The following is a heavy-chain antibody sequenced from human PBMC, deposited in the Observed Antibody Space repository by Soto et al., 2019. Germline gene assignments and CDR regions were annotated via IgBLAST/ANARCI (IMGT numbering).Heavy chain of an antibody. Sequence: EVQFLESGGGVVRPGGSLRLPCVASGLSFDNYAMTWVRQSPGKGLEWLACITGNGAVTSYTDSVRGRFTISTDNSKNTLYLQMDSLRADDTAVYYCGKDPNGDYFGTFDFWGQGTTVTVSS. CDR3: GKDPNGDYFGTFDF. CDR2: ITGNGAVT. D-gene: IGHD4-17*01. J-gene: IGHJ3*01. V-gene: IGHV3-23*01. CDR1: GLSFDNYA.